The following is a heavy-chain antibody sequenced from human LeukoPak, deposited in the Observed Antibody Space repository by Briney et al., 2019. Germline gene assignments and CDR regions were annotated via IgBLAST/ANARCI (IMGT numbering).Heavy chain of an antibody. CDR2: IFSDGTT. CDR3: ARGSEWFGKFDF. V-gene: IGHV4-59*02. D-gene: IGHD3-10*01. J-gene: IGHJ4*02. Sequence: SETLSLTCTVSGVSVSTYYWSWIRQSPGRGLEWIGYIFSDGTTNYNPSLKSRVTISIDTSKNQFSLKLSSVTAADAAVYYCARGSEWFGKFDFWGLGTLVTVS. CDR1: GVSVSTYY.